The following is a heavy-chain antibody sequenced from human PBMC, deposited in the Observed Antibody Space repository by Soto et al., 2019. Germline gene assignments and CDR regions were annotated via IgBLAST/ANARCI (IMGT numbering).Heavy chain of an antibody. CDR2: INPSGGST. CDR3: AREDYYCSGSYPPPGGYHWFDP. V-gene: IGHV1-46*01. CDR1: GYTFTSYY. J-gene: IGHJ5*02. D-gene: IGHD3-10*01. Sequence: GASVKVSCKASGYTFTSYYMHWVRQAPGQGLEWMGIINPSGGSTSYAQKFQGRVTMTRDTSTSTVYMELSSLRSEDTAVYYCAREDYYCSGSYPPPGGYHWFDPWRQGTPVTVSS.